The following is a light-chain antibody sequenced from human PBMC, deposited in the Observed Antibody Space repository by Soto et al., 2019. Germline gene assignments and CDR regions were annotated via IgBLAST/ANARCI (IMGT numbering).Light chain of an antibody. Sequence: DIQMTQSPSSLAASLGDRVTITCRASQGISNYLAWYQQKPGKVPKLLIYAASTLQSGVPSRFSGSGSGTDFTLTISSPHPEDVATYYCQKYNSAPSFGQGTKVDIK. CDR3: QKYNSAPS. CDR1: QGISNY. J-gene: IGKJ1*01. CDR2: AAS. V-gene: IGKV1-27*01.